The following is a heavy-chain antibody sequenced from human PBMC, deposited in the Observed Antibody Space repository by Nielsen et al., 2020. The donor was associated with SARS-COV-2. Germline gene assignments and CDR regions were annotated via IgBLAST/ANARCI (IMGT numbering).Heavy chain of an antibody. J-gene: IGHJ4*02. D-gene: IGHD3-22*01. CDR2: INHSGST. CDR1: GDSVTSGSYY. CDR3: AGGFYDSRGYNLVY. Sequence: SETLSLTCTVSGDSVTSGSYYWSWIRQPPVKGLEWIGEINHSGSTNNNPSLRSRVTVSLDTSKNQFSLKLSSVTAADTAVYYCAGGFYDSRGYNLVYWGQGTLVTVSS. V-gene: IGHV4-61*01.